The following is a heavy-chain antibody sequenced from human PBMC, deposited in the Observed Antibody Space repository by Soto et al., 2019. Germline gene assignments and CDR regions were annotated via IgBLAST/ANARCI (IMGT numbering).Heavy chain of an antibody. CDR2: IYWDGDE. J-gene: IGHJ4*02. CDR1: GFSLSTTGLG. D-gene: IGHD1-1*01. CDR3: ARTNSYPSWYFDS. V-gene: IGHV2-5*02. Sequence: QITLKESGPTLVEPTQTLTLTCTFSGFSLSTTGLGVGWIRQPPGKALEWLALIYWDGDERYRPSLKGRLTITKDTSKNQVVLSLTNVDPVDTATYFCARTNSYPSWYFDSWGQGTLVTVSS.